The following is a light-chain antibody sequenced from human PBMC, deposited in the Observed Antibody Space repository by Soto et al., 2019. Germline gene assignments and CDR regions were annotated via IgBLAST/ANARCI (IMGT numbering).Light chain of an antibody. J-gene: IGKJ4*01. Sequence: EVVLTQSPATLSLSPGERATLSCRACQSVSTYVAWYQQKPGQAPRLLIYDASNRATGTPARFSGSGSGTDFTLTISSLEPEDFAVYYCQQRSNWPPLTFGGGTKVEIK. V-gene: IGKV3-11*01. CDR2: DAS. CDR3: QQRSNWPPLT. CDR1: QSVSTY.